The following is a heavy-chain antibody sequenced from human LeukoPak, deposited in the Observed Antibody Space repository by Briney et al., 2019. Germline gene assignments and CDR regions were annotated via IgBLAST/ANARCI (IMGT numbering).Heavy chain of an antibody. D-gene: IGHD3-3*02. V-gene: IGHV3-33*01. Sequence: GGPLRLSCAASGFTFSSYGMLWVRQAPGKGLEGGAVIWYDGSNKYYADSVKGRFTISRDNSKNTLYLQMNSLRAEDTAVYYCARVELAGMDVWGQGTTVTVSS. J-gene: IGHJ6*02. CDR3: ARVELAGMDV. CDR2: IWYDGSNK. CDR1: GFTFSSYG.